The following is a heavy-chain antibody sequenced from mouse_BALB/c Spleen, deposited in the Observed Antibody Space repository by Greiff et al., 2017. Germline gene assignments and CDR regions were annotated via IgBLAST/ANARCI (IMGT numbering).Heavy chain of an antibody. V-gene: IGHV5-4*02. CDR3: AREGPSMVRGTRAMDY. D-gene: IGHD2-10*01. CDR2: ISDGGSYT. CDR1: GFTFSDYS. Sequence: EVKVVESGGGLVKPGGSLKLSCAASGFTFSDYSMYWVRQTPEKRLEWVATISDGGSYTYYPDSVRGRFTISRDNAKNNLYLQMSSLKSEDTAMYYCAREGPSMVRGTRAMDYWGQGTSVTVSS. J-gene: IGHJ4*01.